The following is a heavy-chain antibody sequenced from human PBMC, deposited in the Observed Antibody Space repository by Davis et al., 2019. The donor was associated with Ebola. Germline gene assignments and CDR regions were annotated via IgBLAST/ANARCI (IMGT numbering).Heavy chain of an antibody. J-gene: IGHJ6*02. V-gene: IGHV4-4*08. CDR3: ARVFMGIYYYGMDV. D-gene: IGHD6-13*01. Sequence: MPSETLSLTCTVSSGPIKSHYWSWIRQSPGKGLEWIGHIHFNGNTYHNPSLKSRVTISVDTSKNQFSLKLSSVTAADTAVYYCARVFMGIYYYGMDVWGQGTTVTVSS. CDR2: IHFNGNT. CDR1: SGPIKSHY.